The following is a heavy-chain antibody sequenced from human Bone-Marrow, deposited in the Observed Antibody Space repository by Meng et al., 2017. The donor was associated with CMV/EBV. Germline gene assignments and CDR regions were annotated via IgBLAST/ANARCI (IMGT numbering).Heavy chain of an antibody. CDR1: GFTFSSYA. Sequence: GGSLRLSCAASGFTFSSYAMHWVRQAPGKGLDWVAFIRFDGSNKYYADSVKGRFTISRDISKNSLYLQMNSLRAEDTAVYYCAKCPLRFLETHGMDIWGQGPTVTGSS. CDR3: AKCPLRFLETHGMDI. J-gene: IGHJ6*01. CDR2: IRFDGSNK. D-gene: IGHD3-3*01. V-gene: IGHV3-30*02.